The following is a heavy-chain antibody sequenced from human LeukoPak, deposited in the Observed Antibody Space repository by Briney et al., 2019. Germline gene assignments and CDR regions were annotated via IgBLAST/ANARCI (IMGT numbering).Heavy chain of an antibody. CDR1: GFTFSSYA. J-gene: IGHJ6*02. V-gene: IGHV3-23*01. CDR3: AKENGDYGLSDYYYYGMDV. D-gene: IGHD4-17*01. CDR2: ISGRGGTT. Sequence: PGGSLRLSCAASGFTFSSYAMSCVRQAPGKGLEWVSVISGRGGTTYYADSVKGRFTISRDNSKNTLYLQMNSLRAEDTAVYYCAKENGDYGLSDYYYYGMDVWGQGTTVTVSS.